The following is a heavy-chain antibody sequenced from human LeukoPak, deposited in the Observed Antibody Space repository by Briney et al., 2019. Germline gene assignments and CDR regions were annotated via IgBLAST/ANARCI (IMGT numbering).Heavy chain of an antibody. D-gene: IGHD6-19*01. CDR3: ARASSGWYGY. Sequence: GGSLRLSCAASGCTFSSYAMNWVRQAPGKGLEWVSVVRGSGGSTYYADSVKRRFTISRDNSKNTLYLQMGSLRVEDMAVYYCARASSGWYGYWGQGTLVTVSS. CDR1: GCTFSSYA. V-gene: IGHV3-23*01. J-gene: IGHJ4*02. CDR2: VRGSGGST.